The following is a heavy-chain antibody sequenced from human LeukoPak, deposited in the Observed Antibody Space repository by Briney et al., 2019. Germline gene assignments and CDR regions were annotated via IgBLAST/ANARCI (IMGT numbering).Heavy chain of an antibody. V-gene: IGHV1-2*02. J-gene: IGHJ4*02. D-gene: IGHD3-10*01. CDR2: INPNSGGT. CDR3: ARVPNYYYGSGSYYNY. Sequence: ASVKVSCKASGYTFTCYYMHWVRQAPGQGLEWMGWINPNSGGTNYAQKFQGRVTMTRYTSISTAYMELSRLRSDDTAVYYCARVPNYYYGSGSYYNYWGQGTLVTVSS. CDR1: GYTFTCYY.